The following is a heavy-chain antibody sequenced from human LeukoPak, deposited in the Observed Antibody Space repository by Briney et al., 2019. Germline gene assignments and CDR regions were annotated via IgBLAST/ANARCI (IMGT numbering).Heavy chain of an antibody. CDR3: ARSGGLQKFDY. D-gene: IGHD4-11*01. CDR2: ISYDGNTI. V-gene: IGHV3-30-3*01. Sequence: PGGSLRLSCAASEFTFSNYAVHWVRQAPGKGLQWVAVISYDGNTIYYADSVKGRFTISRDTSKNTLYPQMNSLRTEDTAVYYCARSGGLQKFDYWGQGTLVTVSS. CDR1: EFTFSNYA. J-gene: IGHJ4*02.